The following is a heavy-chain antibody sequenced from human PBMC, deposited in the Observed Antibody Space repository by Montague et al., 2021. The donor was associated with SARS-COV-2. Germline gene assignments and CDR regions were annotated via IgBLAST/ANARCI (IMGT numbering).Heavy chain of an antibody. J-gene: IGHJ6*02. Sequence: SLRLSCAASGFTFTDYFMFWSRQAPGKGLEWISYISASGTDIYYADSVKGRFTISRDNAKNSLYLQMNSLRAEDTAVYYCARDIHTSSREGVDVWGQGTTVTVSS. CDR2: ISASGTDI. CDR1: GFTFTDYF. V-gene: IGHV3-11*01. D-gene: IGHD6-13*01. CDR3: ARDIHTSSREGVDV.